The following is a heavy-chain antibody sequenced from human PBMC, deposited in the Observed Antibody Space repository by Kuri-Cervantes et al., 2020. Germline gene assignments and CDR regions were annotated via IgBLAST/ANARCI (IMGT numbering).Heavy chain of an antibody. D-gene: IGHD4-11*01. V-gene: IGHV3-21*01. CDR2: ISSNNNYI. J-gene: IGHJ4*02. CDR3: ARIHSDYTDYVDNPLGQGYFLDY. Sequence: GGSLRLSCAASGFTFSTYSMAWVRQAPGKGLEWVSSISSNNNYIHYAASVKGRFTISRDNAKNSLYLQMSSLRAEDTAVYYCARIHSDYTDYVDNPLGQGYFLDYWGQGALVTVSS. CDR1: GFTFSTYS.